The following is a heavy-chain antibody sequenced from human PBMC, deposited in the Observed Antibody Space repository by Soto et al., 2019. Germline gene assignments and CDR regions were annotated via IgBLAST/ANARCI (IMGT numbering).Heavy chain of an antibody. CDR3: ARGMSWSGLSPFYYYYGMDV. CDR2: MNPNSGNT. Sequence: GASVKVSCKASGYTFTSYDINWVRQATGQGLEWMGWMNPNSGNTGYAQKFQGRVTMTRNTSISTAYMELSSLRSEDTAVYYCARGMSWSGLSPFYYYYGMDVWGQGTTVTVSS. V-gene: IGHV1-8*01. J-gene: IGHJ6*02. D-gene: IGHD3-3*01. CDR1: GYTFTSYD.